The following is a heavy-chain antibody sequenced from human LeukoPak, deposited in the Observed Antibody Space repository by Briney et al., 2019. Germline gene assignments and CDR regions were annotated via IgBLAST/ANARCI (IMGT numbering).Heavy chain of an antibody. V-gene: IGHV4-61*02. J-gene: IGHJ4*02. CDR1: GGSISSGHYY. Sequence: SQTLSLTCTVSGGSISSGHYYLNWIRQPAGKGLEWIGRIYSRGSTNYNSSLRSRVTISVDTSKNQFSLKLSSVTAADTAVYYCARQDSDSGYDEGYFDYWGQGTLVTVSS. D-gene: IGHD5-12*01. CDR2: IYSRGST. CDR3: ARQDSDSGYDEGYFDY.